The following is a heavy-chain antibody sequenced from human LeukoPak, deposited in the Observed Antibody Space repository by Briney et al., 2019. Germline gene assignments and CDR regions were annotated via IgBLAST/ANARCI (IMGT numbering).Heavy chain of an antibody. D-gene: IGHD1-26*01. CDR3: ARIVGAGDAFDI. V-gene: IGHV4-30-4*08. CDR2: IYYSGST. J-gene: IGHJ3*02. Sequence: SQTLSLTCTVSGGSTSSGDYYWSWIRQPPGKGLEWIGYIYYSGSTYYNPSLKSRVTISVDTSKNQFSLKLSSVTAADTAVYYCARIVGAGDAFDIWGQGTMVTVSS. CDR1: GGSTSSGDYY.